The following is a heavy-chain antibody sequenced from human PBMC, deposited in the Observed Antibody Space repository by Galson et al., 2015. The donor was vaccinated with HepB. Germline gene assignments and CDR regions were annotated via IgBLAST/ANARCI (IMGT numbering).Heavy chain of an antibody. CDR3: VRSRAYDSGGYYLYYFDD. V-gene: IGHV2-5*02. CDR2: LDWDDGK. J-gene: IGHJ4*02. D-gene: IGHD3-22*01. CDR1: GLSLSAHKAG. Sequence: PALVKPTQTLTMTCSFAGLSLSAHKAGVALMRRPPGKALEWLALLDWDDGKRYSPSLKNRLTITKDASGRQVVVTVTNMNPVDTATYYCVRSRAYDSGGYYLYYFDDWGQGTLVTVSS.